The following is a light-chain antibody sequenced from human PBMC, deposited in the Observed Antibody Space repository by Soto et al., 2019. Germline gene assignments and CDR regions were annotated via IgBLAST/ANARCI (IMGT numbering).Light chain of an antibody. CDR3: QSYDSSLSAVV. CDR1: SSNIGANYD. J-gene: IGLJ2*01. CDR2: GNN. Sequence: QSVLTQPPSVSGAPGQRVTISCTGSSSNIGANYDVHWYQQLPGTAPKLLIYGNNNRPSGVPDRFSGSKSDTSASLAITGLQTEDEADYYCQSYDSSLSAVVFGGGTKLTV. V-gene: IGLV1-40*01.